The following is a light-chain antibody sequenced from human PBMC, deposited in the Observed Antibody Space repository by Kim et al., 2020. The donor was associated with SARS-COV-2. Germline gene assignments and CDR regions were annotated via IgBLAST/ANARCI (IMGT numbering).Light chain of an antibody. CDR3: QVWDSNTVV. Sequence: SVALGQTARITGGGNNIGNRLVNWYQQKPGQAPVMVIHKDSNRPSGIPEGFSGSNSGKTATLTISRAQAGDEADYYCQVWDSNTVVFGGGTQLTAL. J-gene: IGLJ2*01. CDR2: KDS. CDR1: NIGNRL. V-gene: IGLV3-9*01.